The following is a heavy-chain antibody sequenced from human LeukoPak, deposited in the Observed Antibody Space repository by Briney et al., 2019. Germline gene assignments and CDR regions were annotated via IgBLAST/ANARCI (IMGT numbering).Heavy chain of an antibody. V-gene: IGHV3-66*01. CDR1: GFTVSSNY. Sequence: TGGSLRLSCAASGFTVSSNYMSWVRQAPGKGLEYISVVYTGGRTYYADSVKGRFTISRDNSKNTLYLQLNSLRAEDTAVYYCARLTPRTIVTSEYFDYWGQGTLVTASS. CDR2: VYTGGRT. D-gene: IGHD4-23*01. J-gene: IGHJ4*02. CDR3: ARLTPRTIVTSEYFDY.